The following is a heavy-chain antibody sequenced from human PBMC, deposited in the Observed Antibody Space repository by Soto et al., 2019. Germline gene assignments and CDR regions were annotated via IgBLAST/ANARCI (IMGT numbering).Heavy chain of an antibody. Sequence: QVQLVESGGGVVQPGRSLRLSCAASGFTFSSYGMHWVRQAPGKGLEWVAVISYDGSNKYYADSVKGRFTISRDNSKNTLYLQMNSLRAEDTAVYYCAKDIAVAGPYYNYGMDVWGQGTTVTVSS. CDR2: ISYDGSNK. CDR1: GFTFSSYG. V-gene: IGHV3-30*18. D-gene: IGHD6-19*01. J-gene: IGHJ6*02. CDR3: AKDIAVAGPYYNYGMDV.